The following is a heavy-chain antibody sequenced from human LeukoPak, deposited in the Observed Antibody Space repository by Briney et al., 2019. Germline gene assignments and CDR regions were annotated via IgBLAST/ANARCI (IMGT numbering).Heavy chain of an antibody. CDR2: IHTSGST. J-gene: IGHJ6*03. V-gene: IGHV4-4*09. CDR1: GGSISSYY. CDR3: ARHLISVGGTREHYYYYMDV. Sequence: SETLSLTCTVSGGSISSYYWSWIRQPPGKGLEWIGYIHTSGSTNYNPSLKSRVTISVDTSKNQFSLKLSSVTAADTAVYYCARHLISVGGTREHYYYYMDVWGKGTTVTVSS. D-gene: IGHD3-10*01.